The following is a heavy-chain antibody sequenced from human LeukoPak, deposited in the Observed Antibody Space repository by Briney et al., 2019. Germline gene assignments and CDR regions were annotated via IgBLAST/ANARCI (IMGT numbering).Heavy chain of an antibody. V-gene: IGHV4-34*01. J-gene: IGHJ4*02. CDR1: GGSFSGYY. CDR3: ARITGTTKVDY. CDR2: INHSGST. Sequence: SETLFLTCAVYGGSFSGYYWSWIRQPPGKGLEWIGEINHSGSTNYNPSLKSRVTISVDTSKNQFSLKLSSVTAADTAVYYCARITGTTKVDYWGQGTLVTVSS. D-gene: IGHD1-14*01.